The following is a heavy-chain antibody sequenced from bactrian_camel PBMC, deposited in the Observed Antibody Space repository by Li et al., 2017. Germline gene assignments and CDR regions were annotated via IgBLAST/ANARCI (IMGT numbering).Heavy chain of an antibody. D-gene: IGHD2*01. CDR2: VFTGSGGT. Sequence: QLVESGGDSVQAGGSLRLSCAISEYTASTNCMTWFRQAPGKEREGVATVFTGSGGTYYTGSVKGRFTVSKDNSKNTLYLQMDNLGPEDTAMYYCTADPPPRLGGYCFAPVMRDASVQYWGKGTQVTVS. J-gene: IGHJ7*01. CDR1: EYTASTNC. V-gene: IGHV3S25*01.